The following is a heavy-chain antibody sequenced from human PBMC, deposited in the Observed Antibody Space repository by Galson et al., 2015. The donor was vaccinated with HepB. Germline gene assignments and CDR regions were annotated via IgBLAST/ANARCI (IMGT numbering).Heavy chain of an antibody. CDR2: IYSSGYT. Sequence: TLSLTCTVSGGSISNNDFYWTWIRQPAGNGLEWIGRIYSSGYTNYNPSLKSRVTISVDTSKNQFSLKLSSVTAADTAVYYCARYCSSTSFYTHDAFDIWGPGTMVTVSS. J-gene: IGHJ3*02. V-gene: IGHV4-61*02. D-gene: IGHD2-2*02. CDR3: ARYCSSTSFYTHDAFDI. CDR1: GGSISNNDFY.